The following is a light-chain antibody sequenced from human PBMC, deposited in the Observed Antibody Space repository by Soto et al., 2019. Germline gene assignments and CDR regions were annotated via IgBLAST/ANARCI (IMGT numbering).Light chain of an antibody. CDR1: QSLENSDVSTY. CDR3: SQGTHWPPYT. V-gene: IGKV2-30*01. Sequence: DVVLTQSPLSLPVTLGQPASISCRSSQSLENSDVSTYLSWFHQRPGQSPRRLIYKVSNRDSGVPHRLSGSGSVSDFTLKICRVEAEDVGLSYGSQGTHWPPYTFGQGTKVEIK. J-gene: IGKJ2*01. CDR2: KVS.